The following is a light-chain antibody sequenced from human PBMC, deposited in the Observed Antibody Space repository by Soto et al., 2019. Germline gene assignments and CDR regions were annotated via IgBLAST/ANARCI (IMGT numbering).Light chain of an antibody. CDR1: QSVSNNY. CDR3: QQHGSSPWT. J-gene: IGKJ1*01. Sequence: EIVLTQSPATLSLSPGDRATLSCGASQSVSNNYLAWYQHKPGLAPRVLIYDASSRAAGIPDRFSGSGSGTDFTLTIRKLEPEDFAVYYCQQHGSSPWTFGQGTKVETK. CDR2: DAS. V-gene: IGKV3D-20*01.